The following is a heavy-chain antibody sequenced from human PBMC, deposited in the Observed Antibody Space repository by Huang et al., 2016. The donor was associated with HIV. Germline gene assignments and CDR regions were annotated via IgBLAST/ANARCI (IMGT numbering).Heavy chain of an antibody. CDR1: GFTFSRYG. Sequence: QVQLVESGGGVVQPGGSLRLSCSASGFTFSRYGMHGVRQGPGKGLEGVAFRRSDGTNHFDADSLKGRIIISRDNARNKLFLQVNSLRSEDAGVYYCAKDPHDNGDYSLYQYYYYLDVWGKGTTVTVSS. D-gene: IGHD4-17*01. CDR3: AKDPHDNGDYSLYQYYYYLDV. CDR2: RRSDGTNH. V-gene: IGHV3-30*02. J-gene: IGHJ6*03.